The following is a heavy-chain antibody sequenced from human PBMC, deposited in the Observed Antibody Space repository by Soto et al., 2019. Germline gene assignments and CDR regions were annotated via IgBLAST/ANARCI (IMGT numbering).Heavy chain of an antibody. CDR1: GDTFSNYA. CDR2: IIPIFGTA. V-gene: IGHV1-69*01. Sequence: ASVKVYCKASGDTFSNYAINWVRQAPGQGLEWMGGIIPIFGTANYAQKFQGRVTITADESTSTAYLDLSSLRSEDTAVYYCARPVEMATIARSYLFYWGQGTLVTVSS. D-gene: IGHD5-12*01. CDR3: ARPVEMATIARSYLFY. J-gene: IGHJ4*02.